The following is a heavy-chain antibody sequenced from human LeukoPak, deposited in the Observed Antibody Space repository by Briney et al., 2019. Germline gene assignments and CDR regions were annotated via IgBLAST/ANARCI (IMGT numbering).Heavy chain of an antibody. CDR3: ARGYSATYRIDY. D-gene: IGHD1-26*01. Sequence: PGGSLRLSCAASGFTCSTYWLHWVRQTPGKGLVWVSRISCDGNNTTYADSVKGRFTISRDNAKNTLYLQMNSLRVEDTAIYYCARGYSATYRIDYWGQGTLVTVSS. CDR2: ISCDGNNT. V-gene: IGHV3-74*01. J-gene: IGHJ4*02. CDR1: GFTCSTYW.